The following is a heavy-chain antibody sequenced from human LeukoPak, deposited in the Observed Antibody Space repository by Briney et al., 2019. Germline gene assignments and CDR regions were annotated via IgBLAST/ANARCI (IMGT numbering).Heavy chain of an antibody. CDR2: INQDGSAQ. Sequence: WVRQAPGKGLEWVANINQDGSAQYYVDSVKGRFTISRDNAKSSLYLQMNSLRAEDTAVYYCARSARWGQGTPVTVSS. CDR3: ARSAR. J-gene: IGHJ4*02. V-gene: IGHV3-7*01.